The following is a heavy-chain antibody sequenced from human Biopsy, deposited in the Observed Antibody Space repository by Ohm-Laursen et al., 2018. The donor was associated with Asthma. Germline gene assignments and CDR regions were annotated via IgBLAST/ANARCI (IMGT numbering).Heavy chain of an antibody. CDR1: PGSFSGFF. J-gene: IGHJ2*01. CDR3: ARAVSSSSYWYFDL. D-gene: IGHD6-6*01. Sequence: GTLSLTCDVYPGSFSGFFWTWIRQSPGKGLEWIGSIYYSGRTYYNPSLESRVTISADTSKNHFSLKVTSVTAADTAVYYCARAVSSSSYWYFDLWGRGDLATVSS. CDR2: IYYSGRT. V-gene: IGHV4-34*01.